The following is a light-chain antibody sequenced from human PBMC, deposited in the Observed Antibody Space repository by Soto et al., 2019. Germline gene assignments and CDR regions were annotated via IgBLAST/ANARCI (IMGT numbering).Light chain of an antibody. CDR2: WAS. CDR3: QQYYTIPIT. V-gene: IGKV4-1*01. Sequence: DILLTQSPDSLAVSLVERATSXXXXXXXXXFASNNKNYLAWYXXKQGQXXKXXIYWASARESGVPDRFSGSGSETDLNLTITSLQAEDVEVYYCQQYYTIPITFGGGTKVDNK. J-gene: IGKJ4*01. CDR1: XXXXFASNNKNY.